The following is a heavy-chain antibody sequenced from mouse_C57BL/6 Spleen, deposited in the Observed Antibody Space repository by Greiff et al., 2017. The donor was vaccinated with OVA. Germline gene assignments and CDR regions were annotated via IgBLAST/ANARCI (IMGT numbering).Heavy chain of an antibody. CDR1: GYTFTSYW. CDR3: ARETTVVPL. CDR2: IDPSDSYT. Sequence: QVHVKQPGAELVKPGASVKLSCKASGYTFTSYWMQWVKQRPGQGLEWIGEIDPSDSYTNYNQKFKGKATLTVDTSSSTAYMQLSSLTSEDSAVYYCARETTVVPLWGQGTSVTVSS. D-gene: IGHD1-1*01. J-gene: IGHJ4*01. V-gene: IGHV1-50*01.